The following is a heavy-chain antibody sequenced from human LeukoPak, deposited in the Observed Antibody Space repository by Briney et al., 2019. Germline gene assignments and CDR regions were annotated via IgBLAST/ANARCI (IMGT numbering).Heavy chain of an antibody. CDR3: ARWYYGSGSYYNINRFDY. CDR2: INPNSGGT. D-gene: IGHD3-10*01. J-gene: IGHJ4*02. V-gene: IGHV1-2*06. CDR1: GYTFTGYY. Sequence: ASVKVSCKASGYTFTGYYMHWVRQAPGQGLEWMGRINPNSGGTNYAQKFQGRVTMTRDTSISTAYMELSRLRSDDTAVYYCARWYYGSGSYYNINRFDYWGKGTLVTVSS.